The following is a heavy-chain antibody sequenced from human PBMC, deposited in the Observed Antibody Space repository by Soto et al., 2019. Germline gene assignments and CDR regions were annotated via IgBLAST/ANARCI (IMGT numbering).Heavy chain of an antibody. J-gene: IGHJ5*02. CDR1: GFTFSSYA. CDR3: AKDVGGRYSGYDEVWGGSWFDP. D-gene: IGHD5-12*01. CDR2: ISGSGGST. V-gene: IGHV3-23*01. Sequence: GGSLRLSCAASGFTFSSYAMSWVRQAPGKGLEWVSAISGSGGSTYYADSVKGRFTISRDNSKNTLYLQMNSLRAEDTAVYYCAKDVGGRYSGYDEVWGGSWFDPWGQGTLVTVSS.